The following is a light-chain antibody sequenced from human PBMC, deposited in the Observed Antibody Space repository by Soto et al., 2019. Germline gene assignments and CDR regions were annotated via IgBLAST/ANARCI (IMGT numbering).Light chain of an antibody. CDR1: QSIQTW. V-gene: IGKV1-5*01. Sequence: DIQITQSPSTLSASVGGRVTISCRASQSIQTWLAWYQQRPGKAPNLLIFDASDLASGVSSRFSGSGSGAGFTLTITSLQADDFATYYCQQYESYPYTFGRGARLEIK. J-gene: IGKJ2*01. CDR2: DAS. CDR3: QQYESYPYT.